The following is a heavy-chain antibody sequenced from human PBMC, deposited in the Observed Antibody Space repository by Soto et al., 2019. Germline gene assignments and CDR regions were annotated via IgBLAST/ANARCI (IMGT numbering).Heavy chain of an antibody. CDR3: ARGRLRYFDWPNYYYYYGMDV. V-gene: IGHV4-34*01. J-gene: IGHJ6*02. D-gene: IGHD3-9*01. CDR1: GGSFSGYY. Sequence: QVQLQQWGAGLLKPSETLSLTCAVYGGSFSGYYWSWIRQPPGKGLEWIGEINHSGSTNYNPSLKSRVTISVDKSKNQFSLKLSSVTAADTAVYYCARGRLRYFDWPNYYYYYGMDVWGQGTTVTVSS. CDR2: INHSGST.